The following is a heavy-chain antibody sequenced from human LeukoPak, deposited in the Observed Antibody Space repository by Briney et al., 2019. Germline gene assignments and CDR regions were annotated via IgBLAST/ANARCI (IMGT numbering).Heavy chain of an antibody. Sequence: SETLSLTCAVYGGSFSGYYWSWIRQPPGKGLEWIGEINHSGSTNYNPSLKSRVTISVDTSKNQFSLKLSSVTAADTAVYYCARTYSSSWQRSPLFDYWGQGTLVTVSS. V-gene: IGHV4-34*01. J-gene: IGHJ4*02. CDR1: GGSFSGYY. CDR2: INHSGST. CDR3: ARTYSSSWQRSPLFDY. D-gene: IGHD6-13*01.